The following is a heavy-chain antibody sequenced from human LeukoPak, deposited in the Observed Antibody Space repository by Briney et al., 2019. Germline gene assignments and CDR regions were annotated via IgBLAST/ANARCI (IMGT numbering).Heavy chain of an antibody. D-gene: IGHD2-15*01. CDR2: ISGTGGST. J-gene: IGHJ6*03. CDR3: AKDPRSSYYYYMDV. Sequence: GGSLRLSCAASGVTFSSYAMSWVRQAPGKGLEWVSAISGTGGSTYYADSVKGRFTISRDNSRNTLYLQMNSLRVEDTAVYYCAKDPRSSYYYYMDVWGKGTTVTVSS. V-gene: IGHV3-23*01. CDR1: GVTFSSYA.